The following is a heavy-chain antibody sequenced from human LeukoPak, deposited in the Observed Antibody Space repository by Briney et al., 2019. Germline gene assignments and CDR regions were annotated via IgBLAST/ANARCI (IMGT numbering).Heavy chain of an antibody. CDR2: IYSGGST. D-gene: IGHD6-19*01. Sequence: GGSLRLSCTASGFTVSSNYMSWVRQAPGKGLEWVSVIYSGGSTYYADSVKGRFTISRDNSKNTLYLQMNSLRAEDTAVYYCARDSSGSDAFDIWGQGTMVTVSS. J-gene: IGHJ3*02. CDR3: ARDSSGSDAFDI. CDR1: GFTVSSNY. V-gene: IGHV3-53*01.